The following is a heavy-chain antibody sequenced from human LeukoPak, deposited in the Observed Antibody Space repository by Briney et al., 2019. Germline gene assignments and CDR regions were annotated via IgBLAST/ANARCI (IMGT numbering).Heavy chain of an antibody. Sequence: SETLSLTCTVSGGSISSYYWSWIRQPPGKGLEWIGYIYYSGSTNYNPSLKSRVTISVDTSKNQFSLKLSSVTAADTAVYYCARVIVGAHLDYWGQGTLVTVSS. V-gene: IGHV4-59*12. J-gene: IGHJ4*02. CDR2: IYYSGST. CDR3: ARVIVGAHLDY. D-gene: IGHD1-26*01. CDR1: GGSISSYY.